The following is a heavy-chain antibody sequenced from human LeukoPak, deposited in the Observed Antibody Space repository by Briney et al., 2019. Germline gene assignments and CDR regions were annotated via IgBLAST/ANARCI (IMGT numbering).Heavy chain of an antibody. CDR2: ISYDGSNK. V-gene: IGHV3-30-3*01. CDR3: ARGRIYMDV. J-gene: IGHJ6*03. Sequence: PGGSLRLSCAASGFTFSSYAMHWVRQAPGKGLEWVAVISYDGSNKYYADSVKGRFTISRDNSKNTLYLQMNSLRAEDTAVYYCARGRIYMDVWGKGTTVTVSS. CDR1: GFTFSSYA.